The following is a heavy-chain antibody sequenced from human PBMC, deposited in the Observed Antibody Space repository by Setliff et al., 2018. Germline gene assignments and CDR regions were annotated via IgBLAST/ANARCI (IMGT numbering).Heavy chain of an antibody. CDR2: INHSGST. V-gene: IGHV4-34*01. D-gene: IGHD6-19*01. J-gene: IGHJ5*02. CDR1: GASFSGTY. CDR3: ARERIAVAGRSNWFDP. Sequence: ASETLSLTCAVYGASFSGTYCSWIRQSPGKGLEWIGEINHTGSPNWIGEINHSGSTNYNPSLRSRVTISVDTSKNQFSLRLRSVTAADTAVYYCARERIAVAGRSNWFDPWGQGTLVTVSS.